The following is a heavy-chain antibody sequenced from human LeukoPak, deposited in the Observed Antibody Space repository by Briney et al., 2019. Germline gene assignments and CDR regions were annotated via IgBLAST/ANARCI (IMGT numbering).Heavy chain of an antibody. D-gene: IGHD4-17*01. CDR2: IYYSGST. V-gene: IGHV4-39*07. CDR1: GGSISSSSYY. J-gene: IGHJ5*02. Sequence: PSETLSLTCTVSGGSISSSSYYWGWIRQPPGKGLEWIGSIYYSGSTYYNPSLKSRVTISVDTSKNQFSLKLSSVTAADTAVYYCARDVPEYGEHNSFDPWGQGTLVTVSS. CDR3: ARDVPEYGEHNSFDP.